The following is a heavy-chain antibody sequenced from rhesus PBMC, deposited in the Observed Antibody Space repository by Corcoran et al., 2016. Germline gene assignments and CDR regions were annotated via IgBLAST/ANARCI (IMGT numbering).Heavy chain of an antibody. CDR3: SRDLVVVATFDY. CDR2: ISWDGGST. Sequence: DVQLVESGGALAQPGGSWSPSCAAPGFTFEDYAMSGVGQAPGKGLGWVSGISWDGGSTYYADSVKGRFTISRDNAKNTLYLQMDRLRAEDTALYYCSRDLVVVATFDYWGPGVLVTVSS. D-gene: IGHD2-21*01. V-gene: IGHV3-134*01. J-gene: IGHJ4*01. CDR1: GFTFEDYA.